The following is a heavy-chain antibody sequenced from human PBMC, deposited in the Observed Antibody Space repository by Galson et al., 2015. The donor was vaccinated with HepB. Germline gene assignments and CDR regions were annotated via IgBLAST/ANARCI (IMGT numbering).Heavy chain of an antibody. V-gene: IGHV3-23*01. J-gene: IGHJ4*02. CDR2: ISGSGGST. CDR1: GFTFISYA. CDR3: ACGSGSYYLSFDY. D-gene: IGHD3-10*01. Sequence: SLRLPCAASGFTFISYAMSWVRQAPGKGREGVSAISGSGGSTYYADSVKGRFTISRDNSKNTLYLQMNSLRAEDTAVYYCACGSGSYYLSFDYWGQGTLVTVSS.